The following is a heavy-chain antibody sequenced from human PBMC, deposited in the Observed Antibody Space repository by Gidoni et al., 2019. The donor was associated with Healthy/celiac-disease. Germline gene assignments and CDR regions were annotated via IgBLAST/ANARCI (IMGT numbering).Heavy chain of an antibody. CDR1: GLLFRIYG. Sequence: QVRLVESGGGVVQPGRSLRLSCAASGLLFRIYGMHWVRQAPGKGLEWVAVISYDGSNKYYADSVKGRFTISRDNSKNTLYLQMNSLRAEDTAVYYCAKDARRSITGNSDYWGQGTLVTVSS. V-gene: IGHV3-30*18. J-gene: IGHJ4*02. D-gene: IGHD1-20*01. CDR3: AKDARRSITGNSDY. CDR2: ISYDGSNK.